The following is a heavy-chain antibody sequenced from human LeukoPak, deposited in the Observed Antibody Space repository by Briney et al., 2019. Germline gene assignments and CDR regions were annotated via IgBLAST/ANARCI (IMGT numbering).Heavy chain of an antibody. V-gene: IGHV4-59*12. J-gene: IGHJ5*02. CDR1: GGSISSYY. CDR2: IFYTGTT. Sequence: SETLSLTCTVSGGSISSYYWSWIRQPPGKGLEWIAYIFYTGTTNYNPSLKSRVTISVDTSKNQFSLKLSSVTAADTAVYYCARSAIAAAGTETGEANWFDPWGQGTLVTVSS. CDR3: ARSAIAAAGTETGEANWFDP. D-gene: IGHD6-13*01.